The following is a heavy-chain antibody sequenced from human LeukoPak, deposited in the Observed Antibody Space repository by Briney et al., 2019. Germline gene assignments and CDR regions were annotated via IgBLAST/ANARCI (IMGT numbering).Heavy chain of an antibody. CDR1: GFAFDDYG. V-gene: IGHV3-20*04. Sequence: GGSLRLSCAASGFAFDDYGMSWVRHAPGKGLEWVSGINWNGGSTGYADSVKGRFTISRDNAKNSLYLQMNSLRAEDTALYYCARSRIKTGSYAFDIWGQGTMVTVSS. J-gene: IGHJ3*02. D-gene: IGHD3-9*01. CDR3: ARSRIKTGSYAFDI. CDR2: INWNGGST.